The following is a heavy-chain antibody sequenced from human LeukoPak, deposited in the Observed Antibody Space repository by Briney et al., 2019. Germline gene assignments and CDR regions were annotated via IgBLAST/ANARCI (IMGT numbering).Heavy chain of an antibody. CDR3: ARDPQRYFDWLSPQYFDY. J-gene: IGHJ4*02. V-gene: IGHV3-66*01. CDR1: EFSVGSNY. D-gene: IGHD3-9*01. CDR2: IYSGGST. Sequence: GGSLRLSCAASEFSVGSNYMTWVRQAPGKGLEWVSLIYSGGSTYYADSVKGRFTISRDNSKNTLYLQMNSLRAEDTAVYYCARDPQRYFDWLSPQYFDYWGQGTLVTVSS.